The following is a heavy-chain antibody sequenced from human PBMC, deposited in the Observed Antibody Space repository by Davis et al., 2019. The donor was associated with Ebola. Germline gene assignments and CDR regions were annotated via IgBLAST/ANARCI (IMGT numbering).Heavy chain of an antibody. CDR3: TRVSLYRFSRSSTYFDY. Sequence: AASAQVSCKASGYTFTSYAINWVRQAPGQRLEWMGWINGANGYTQYSQKFQGRATITRDTSAYTAYMELSSLRSEDTAVYYCTRVSLYRFSRSSTYFDYWGQGTLVTVSS. CDR2: INGANGYT. J-gene: IGHJ4*02. D-gene: IGHD2-2*01. CDR1: GYTFTSYA. V-gene: IGHV1-3*01.